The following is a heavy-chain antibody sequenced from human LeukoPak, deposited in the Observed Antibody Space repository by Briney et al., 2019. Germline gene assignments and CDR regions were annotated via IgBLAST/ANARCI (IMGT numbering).Heavy chain of an antibody. D-gene: IGHD5-12*01. CDR2: INPNSGGT. Sequence: ASVKVSCKASGYTFTGYHMHWVRQAPGQGLEWMGWINPNSGGTNYAQKFQGRVTMTRDKSSSTAYMELSSLRSEDTAVYYCARSCRILDIVATIRARLGGNGFDIWGQGTMVTVSS. CDR3: ARSCRILDIVATIRARLGGNGFDI. CDR1: GYTFTGYH. J-gene: IGHJ3*02. V-gene: IGHV1-2*02.